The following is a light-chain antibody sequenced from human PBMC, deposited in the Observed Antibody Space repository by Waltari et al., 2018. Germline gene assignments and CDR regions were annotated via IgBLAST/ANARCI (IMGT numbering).Light chain of an antibody. CDR3: NSYKSDSSGV. Sequence: QPALTQPASVSGPPGQSITISCTGTSSDIGRYNYVSWYQQHHGKAPKLLIYDVNNRHSGVSDRFLGSKSANTASLTISGLRAEDEADYYCNSYKSDSSGVFGGGTRLTVL. V-gene: IGLV2-14*03. CDR1: SSDIGRYNY. CDR2: DVN. J-gene: IGLJ3*02.